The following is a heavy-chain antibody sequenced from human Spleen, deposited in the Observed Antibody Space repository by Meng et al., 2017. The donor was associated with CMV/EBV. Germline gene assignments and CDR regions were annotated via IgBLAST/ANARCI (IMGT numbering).Heavy chain of an antibody. CDR1: EFTLNNYG. Sequence: GGSLRLSCVTSEFTLNNYGMHWVRQAPGKGLEWVAFMRYDGSVEYYADSVKGRFIMSREYSRNIVYLHMNTLRPEDTAVYYCAKETTDVDSGMDVWGQGTTVTVSS. J-gene: IGHJ6*02. D-gene: IGHD4-17*01. CDR2: MRYDGSVE. V-gene: IGHV3-30*02. CDR3: AKETTDVDSGMDV.